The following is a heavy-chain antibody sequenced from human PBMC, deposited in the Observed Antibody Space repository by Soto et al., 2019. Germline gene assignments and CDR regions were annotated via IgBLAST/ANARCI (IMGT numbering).Heavy chain of an antibody. CDR3: AQTENYGSGSYRDFDY. J-gene: IGHJ4*02. CDR2: INHSGST. D-gene: IGHD3-10*01. Sequence: SETLSLTCTVSGGSISSGGYYWSWIRQHPGKGLEWIGDINHSGSTNYNPSLKSRVTISVDTSKNQFSLKLSSVTAADTAVYYCAQTENYGSGSYRDFDYWGQGTLVTVSS. V-gene: IGHV4-39*07. CDR1: GGSISSGGYY.